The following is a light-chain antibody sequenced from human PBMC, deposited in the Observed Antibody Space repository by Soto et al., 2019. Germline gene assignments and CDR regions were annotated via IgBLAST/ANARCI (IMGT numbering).Light chain of an antibody. V-gene: IGLV2-14*01. J-gene: IGLJ1*01. CDR3: FSFTTPSTHV. CDR1: SSDIGAYDY. CDR2: EVN. Sequence: QSALTQPASLSGSPGQSITISCTGTSSDIGAYDYVSWFQQHPGKAPKLMISEVNNRPSGVSNRFSGSKSGTTAYLTISGLPVEDAAEYCRFSFTTPSTHVFGTGTKLTVL.